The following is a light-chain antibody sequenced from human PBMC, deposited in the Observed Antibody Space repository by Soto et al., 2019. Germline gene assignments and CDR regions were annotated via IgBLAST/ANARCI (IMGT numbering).Light chain of an antibody. V-gene: IGKV3-20*01. CDR1: QSVSSNY. CDR2: GAS. CDR3: QQYGSSPRT. Sequence: EIVLTQSPGTLSLSPGERATLSCRASQSVSSNYLAWYQQKPGQAPRLLIYGASSGATGIPDRFSGSGSGTDFTLTISRLEPEDFAVYYCQQYGSSPRTFGGGTKVEIK. J-gene: IGKJ4*01.